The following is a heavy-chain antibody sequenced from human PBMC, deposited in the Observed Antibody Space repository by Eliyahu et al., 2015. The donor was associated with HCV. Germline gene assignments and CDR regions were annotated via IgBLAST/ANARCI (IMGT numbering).Heavy chain of an antibody. CDR2: INHSGST. Sequence: QVQLQQWGAGLLKPSETLSLTCAVYGGSFSGXYWSXXRQPPGKGLEWIGEINHSGSTNYNPSLKSRVTISVDTSKNQFSLKLSSVTAADTAVYYCASAGGSGSYPRAAIDCWGQGTLVTVSS. V-gene: IGHV4-34*01. CDR1: GGSFSGXY. D-gene: IGHD3-10*01. J-gene: IGHJ4*02. CDR3: ASAGGSGSYPRAAIDC.